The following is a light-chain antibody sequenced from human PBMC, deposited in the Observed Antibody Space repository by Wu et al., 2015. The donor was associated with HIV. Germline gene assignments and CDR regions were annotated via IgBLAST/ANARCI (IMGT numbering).Light chain of an antibody. CDR1: QDITKY. Sequence: DIQMTQFPSSLSGSVGDRVTITCRASQDITKYSAWYQQKPGKSPKLLIYSASTLQSGVPSRFSGSGSGTDFTLTISSLQIEDVATYYCQKYDSPPLTLGGGTKVEIK. CDR2: SAS. V-gene: IGKV1-27*01. CDR3: QKYDSPPLT. J-gene: IGKJ4*01.